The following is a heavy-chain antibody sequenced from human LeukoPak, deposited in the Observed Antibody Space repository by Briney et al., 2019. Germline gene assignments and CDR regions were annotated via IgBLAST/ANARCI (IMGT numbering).Heavy chain of an antibody. CDR1: GYTFTGYY. CDR2: INPNSGGT. D-gene: IGHD2-2*01. J-gene: IGHJ5*02. V-gene: IGHV1-2*02. CDR3: ARAALGYQLLSNWFDP. Sequence: ASVKVFCKASGYTFTGYYMHWVRQAPGQGLEWMGWINPNSGGTNYAQKFQGRVTMTRDTSISTAYMELSRLRSDDTAVYYCARAALGYQLLSNWFDPWGQGTLVTVSS.